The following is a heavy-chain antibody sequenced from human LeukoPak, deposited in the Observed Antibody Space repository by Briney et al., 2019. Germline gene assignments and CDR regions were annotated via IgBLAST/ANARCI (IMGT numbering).Heavy chain of an antibody. V-gene: IGHV1-69*05. CDR1: GGTFSSCA. Sequence: EASVKVSCKASGGTFSSCAISWVRQAPGQGLEWMGGIIPIFGTANYAQKFQGRVTITTDESTSTAYMELSSLRSEDTAVYYCAREGKLTGYFGGLGFNYWGQGILVTVSS. D-gene: IGHD6-19*01. J-gene: IGHJ4*02. CDR3: AREGKLTGYFGGLGFNY. CDR2: IIPIFGTA.